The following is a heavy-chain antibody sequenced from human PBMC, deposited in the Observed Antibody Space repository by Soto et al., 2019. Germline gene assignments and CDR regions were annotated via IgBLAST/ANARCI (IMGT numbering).Heavy chain of an antibody. CDR1: GYTLTELS. D-gene: IGHD6-6*01. Sequence: ASVKVSCKVSGYTLTELSMHWVRQAPGKGLEWMGGFDPEDGETIYAQKFQGRVTMTEDTSTDTAYMELSSLRSEDTAVYYCATDSPALYSSSSREFDYWGQGTQVTVSS. CDR3: ATDSPALYSSSSREFDY. J-gene: IGHJ4*02. CDR2: FDPEDGET. V-gene: IGHV1-24*01.